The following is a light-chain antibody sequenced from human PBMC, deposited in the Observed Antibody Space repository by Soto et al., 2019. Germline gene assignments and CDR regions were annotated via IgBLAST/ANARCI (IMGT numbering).Light chain of an antibody. CDR3: AAWDGSLNVVL. CDR1: SSNIGSNT. CDR2: STN. Sequence: QSVLTQPPSASGTPGQRVTISCSGSSSNIGSNTVNWYQQLPGSAPKLLMYSTNQRPSGVPDRFFGSKSGTSASLAISGLQSEDEADYYCAAWDGSLNVVLFGGGTKLTVL. J-gene: IGLJ2*01. V-gene: IGLV1-44*01.